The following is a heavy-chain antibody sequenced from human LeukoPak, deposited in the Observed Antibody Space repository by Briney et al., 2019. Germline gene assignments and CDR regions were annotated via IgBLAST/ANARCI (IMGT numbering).Heavy chain of an antibody. J-gene: IGHJ4*02. CDR1: GFTFSNAW. D-gene: IGHD3-22*01. CDR2: IYSGGST. Sequence: PGGSLRLSCAASGFTFSNAWMSWVRQAPGKGLEWVSVIYSGGSTYYADSVKGRFTISRDNSKNTLYLQMNSLRAEDTAVYYCARSGSGYYYDSSGYYGYWGQGTLVTVSS. V-gene: IGHV3-53*01. CDR3: ARSGSGYYYDSSGYYGY.